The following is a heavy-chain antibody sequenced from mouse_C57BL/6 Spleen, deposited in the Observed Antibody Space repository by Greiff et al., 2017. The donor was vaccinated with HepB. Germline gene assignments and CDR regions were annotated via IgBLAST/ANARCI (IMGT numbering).Heavy chain of an antibody. V-gene: IGHV5-9-1*02. D-gene: IGHD2-5*01. CDR1: GFTFSSYA. CDR3: TRAYYSNYGAYAMDY. CDR2: ISSGGDYI. J-gene: IGHJ4*01. Sequence: EVKLMESGEGLVKPGGSLKLSCAASGFTFSSYAMSWVRQTPEKRLEWVAYISSGGDYIYYADTVKGRFTISRDNARNTLYLQMSSLKSEDTAMYYCTRAYYSNYGAYAMDYWGQGTSVTVSS.